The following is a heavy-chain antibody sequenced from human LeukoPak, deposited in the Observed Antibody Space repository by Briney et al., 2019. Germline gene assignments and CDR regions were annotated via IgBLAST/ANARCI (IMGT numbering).Heavy chain of an antibody. CDR3: ARDLLGPSAYYFDY. CDR1: GYTFTGYY. CDR2: INPNSGGT. Sequence: ASVKVSFKASGYTFTGYYMHWVRQAPGQGLEWMGWINPNSGGTNYAQKFQGRVTMTRDTSISTAYMELSRLRSDDTAVYYCARDLLGPSAYYFDYWGQGTLVTVSS. D-gene: IGHD2-15*01. V-gene: IGHV1-2*02. J-gene: IGHJ4*02.